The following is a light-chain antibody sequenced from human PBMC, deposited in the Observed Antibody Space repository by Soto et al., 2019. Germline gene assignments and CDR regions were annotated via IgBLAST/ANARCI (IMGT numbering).Light chain of an antibody. Sequence: DIQMTQYPSSVSASVGDRVTITCGASQGIRSWLDWYQKKTGQAPNLLIYAASSLQSGVPSRLSGSEYGTDLTITISSMQNEDCAIYFCQQANSFPITFGHGTRLEIK. CDR1: QGIRSW. CDR2: AAS. CDR3: QQANSFPIT. V-gene: IGKV1-12*01. J-gene: IGKJ5*01.